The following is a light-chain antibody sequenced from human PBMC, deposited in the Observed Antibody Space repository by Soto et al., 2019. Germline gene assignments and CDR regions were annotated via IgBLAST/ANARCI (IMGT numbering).Light chain of an antibody. CDR2: GAS. J-gene: IGKJ1*01. Sequence: EIVLTHSPGTLSLSPGEGATLSCRASQSVSSGYLAWYQLKPGQAPRLLIYGASTRATGIPDRFSGSGSGTDFTLTISRLEPEDFAVYYCQQYGSSPRTFGQGTKVDIK. CDR1: QSVSSGY. V-gene: IGKV3-20*01. CDR3: QQYGSSPRT.